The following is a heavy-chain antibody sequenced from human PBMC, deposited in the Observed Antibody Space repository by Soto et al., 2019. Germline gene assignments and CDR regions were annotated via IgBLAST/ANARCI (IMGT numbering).Heavy chain of an antibody. Sequence: SETLSLTCTVSGGSISSYYWCWIRQPPGKGLEWIGYIYYSGSTNYNPSLKSRVTISVDTSKNQFSLKLSSVTAADTAVYYCARGSLTIFGVVSRRYNWFDPWGQGTLVTVSS. D-gene: IGHD3-3*01. CDR1: GGSISSYY. CDR3: ARGSLTIFGVVSRRYNWFDP. J-gene: IGHJ5*02. V-gene: IGHV4-59*01. CDR2: IYYSGST.